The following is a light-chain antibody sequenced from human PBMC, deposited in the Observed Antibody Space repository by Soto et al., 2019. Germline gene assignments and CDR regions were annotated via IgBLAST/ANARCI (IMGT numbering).Light chain of an antibody. CDR1: SSYVGGYNY. V-gene: IGLV2-11*01. CDR2: DVK. J-gene: IGLJ3*02. CDR3: CSDAGSYTWV. Sequence: QSALTQPRSVSGSPGQSVTISCTGTSSYVGGYNYVSWYQQHPGKAPKLMIYDVKRRPSGVPDRFSGSESGNTASLTISGLQAEDEADYYCCSDAGSYTWVFGGGTKLTVL.